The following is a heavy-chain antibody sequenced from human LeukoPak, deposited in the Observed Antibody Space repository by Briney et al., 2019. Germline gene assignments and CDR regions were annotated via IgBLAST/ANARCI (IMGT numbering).Heavy chain of an antibody. CDR3: ARAAKGDFWSGYYRDWFDP. V-gene: IGHV1-18*01. Sequence: ASVKVSCKASGYTFTSYGISWVRQAPGQGLEWMGWISAYNGNTNYAQKLQGRVTMTTDTSTSTAYMELRSLRSDDTAVYYCARAAKGDFWSGYYRDWFDPWGQGTLVTVSS. CDR2: ISAYNGNT. CDR1: GYTFTSYG. J-gene: IGHJ5*02. D-gene: IGHD3-3*01.